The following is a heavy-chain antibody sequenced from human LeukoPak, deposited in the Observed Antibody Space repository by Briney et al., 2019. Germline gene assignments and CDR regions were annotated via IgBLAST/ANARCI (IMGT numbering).Heavy chain of an antibody. V-gene: IGHV1-2*02. CDR3: RMYRWNDDGYFDY. J-gene: IGHJ4*02. D-gene: IGHD1-1*01. CDR1: GYPFTGYY. CDR2: INPNSGGT. Sequence: ASVKVSCKTSGYPFTGYYIHWVRQAPGQGLEWMGWINPNSGGTNYAQKFQGRVTMTRDTSISTAYMELSSLRSDDTAVYFCRMYRWNDDGYFDYWGQGTLVTVSS.